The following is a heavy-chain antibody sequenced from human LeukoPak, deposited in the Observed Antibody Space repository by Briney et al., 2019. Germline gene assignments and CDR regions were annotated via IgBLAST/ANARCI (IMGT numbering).Heavy chain of an antibody. D-gene: IGHD6-19*01. J-gene: IGHJ2*01. CDR2: IYPGGST. V-gene: IGHV3-53*01. CDR3: AKEWGGRGWPDWYFDL. Sequence: PGGSLRLSCAASGFTFSSYWMSWVRQAPGKGLEWVSVIYPGGSTYYAESVKGRFTISRDNSKNTLFLQTNSLRAEDTAVYYCAKEWGGRGWPDWYFDLWGRGTLVTVSS. CDR1: GFTFSSYW.